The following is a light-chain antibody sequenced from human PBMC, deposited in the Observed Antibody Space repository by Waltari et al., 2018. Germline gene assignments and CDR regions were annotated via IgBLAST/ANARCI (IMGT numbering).Light chain of an antibody. CDR3: AAWDDSLNAYV. CDR2: RNN. Sequence: QSVLTQPPSASGTPGQTVTISCSGSRSNVGSNTVNWFPQVPGPAPKLLIYRNNPRPAGVPCRFSGSKSGPSAALAISGLQAEDEADYYCAAWDDSLNAYVFGTGTQVPVL. V-gene: IGLV1-44*01. CDR1: RSNVGSNT. J-gene: IGLJ1*01.